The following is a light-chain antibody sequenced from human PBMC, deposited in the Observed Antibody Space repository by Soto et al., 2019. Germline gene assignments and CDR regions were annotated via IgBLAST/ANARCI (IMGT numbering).Light chain of an antibody. CDR2: EVS. Sequence: QSALTQPASVSGSPGQSITISCTGTSSDVGGYNYVSWYQQHPVKAPKLMIYEVSNRPSGVSHRFSGSKSGNTASLTISGLQAEDDADYYCFSYTTSSTLVFGGGTKLTVL. CDR1: SSDVGGYNY. J-gene: IGLJ3*02. V-gene: IGLV2-14*01. CDR3: FSYTTSSTLV.